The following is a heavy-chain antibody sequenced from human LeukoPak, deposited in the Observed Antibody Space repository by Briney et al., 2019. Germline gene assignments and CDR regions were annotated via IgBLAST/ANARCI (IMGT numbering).Heavy chain of an antibody. D-gene: IGHD3-22*01. CDR2: IYYSGST. CDR1: GGSISSYY. V-gene: IGHV4-59*08. CDR3: ARHYDSSAYWYYFDY. Sequence: SETLSLTCTVSGGSISSYYWSWIRQPPGKGLEWIGYIYYSGSTNYNPSLKSRVTISVDTSKNQFSLRLSSVTAADTAVYYCARHYDSSAYWYYFDYWGQGTLVTVSS. J-gene: IGHJ4*02.